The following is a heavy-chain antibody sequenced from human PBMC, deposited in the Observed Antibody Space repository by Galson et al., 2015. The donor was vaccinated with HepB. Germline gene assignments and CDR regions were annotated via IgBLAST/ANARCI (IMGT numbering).Heavy chain of an antibody. CDR3: ARVADADYGDHSHFDY. Sequence: SLRLSCAASGFTFSDYYMSWIRQAPGKGLGWVSYISSSSTYTNYADPVKGRFTISRDNAKKSLYLQINSLRAEDTAVYYCARVADADYGDHSHFDYWGQGTLVTVSS. J-gene: IGHJ4*02. CDR1: GFTFSDYY. D-gene: IGHD4-17*01. V-gene: IGHV3-11*06. CDR2: ISSSSTYT.